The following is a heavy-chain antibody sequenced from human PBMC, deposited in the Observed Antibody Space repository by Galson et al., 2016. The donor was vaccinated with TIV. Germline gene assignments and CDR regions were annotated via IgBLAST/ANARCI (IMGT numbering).Heavy chain of an antibody. D-gene: IGHD3-22*01. Sequence: TRSLTCTVSGGSISSGGYYWSWIRQPPGKGLEWIGYIYYSGSTKINPSLKSRLTMSVDRSRNQFSLSLYSVTAADTAVYFCARDAGTYYHAFDVWGQGTMVTVSS. CDR3: ARDAGTYYHAFDV. CDR1: GGSISSGGYY. V-gene: IGHV4-30-4*01. J-gene: IGHJ3*01. CDR2: IYYSGST.